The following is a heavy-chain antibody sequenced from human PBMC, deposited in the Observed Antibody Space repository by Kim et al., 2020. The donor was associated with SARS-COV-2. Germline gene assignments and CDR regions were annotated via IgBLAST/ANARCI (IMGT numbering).Heavy chain of an antibody. CDR3: TTDPPFSSSWFSYYYYCMDG. J-gene: IGHJ6*02. Sequence: GGSLRLSCAASGFTFSNAWMSWVRQAPGKGLEWVGRIKSKTDGGTTDYAAPVKGRFTISRDDSKNTLYLQMNSLKTEDTAVYYCTTDPPFSSSWFSYYYYCMDGWGQGTTVTVSS. CDR2: IKSKTDGGTT. D-gene: IGHD6-13*01. V-gene: IGHV3-15*01. CDR1: GFTFSNAW.